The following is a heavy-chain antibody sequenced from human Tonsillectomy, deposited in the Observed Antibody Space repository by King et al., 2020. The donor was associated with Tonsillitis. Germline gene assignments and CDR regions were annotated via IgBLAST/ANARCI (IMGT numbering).Heavy chain of an antibody. CDR3: ARGRRVLLWFGEWFDP. Sequence: QLVQSGAEVKKPGASVKVSCKASGYTFTSYGISWVRQAPGQGLERMGWISAYNGNTNYAQKLQGRVTMTTDTSTSPAYMELRSLRSDDTAVYYCARGRRVLLWFGEWFDPWGQGTLVTVSS. CDR2: ISAYNGNT. V-gene: IGHV1-18*01. D-gene: IGHD3-10*01. J-gene: IGHJ5*02. CDR1: GYTFTSYG.